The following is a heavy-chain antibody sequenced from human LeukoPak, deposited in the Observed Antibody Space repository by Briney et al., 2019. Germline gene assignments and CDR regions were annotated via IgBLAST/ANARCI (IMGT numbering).Heavy chain of an antibody. CDR3: VRDRTARSINDAFDF. CDR1: GITLSNYG. D-gene: IGHD2-21*02. CDR2: INDSGGSTI. V-gene: IGHV3-23*01. Sequence: YPGGSLRLSCAVSGITLSNYGMSWVRQAPGKGLEWVAGINDSGGSTIYYADPVKGRFAISRDNSKKSLYLQMDSLRAEDTAVYYCVRDRTARSINDAFDFWGQGTMVTVSS. J-gene: IGHJ3*01.